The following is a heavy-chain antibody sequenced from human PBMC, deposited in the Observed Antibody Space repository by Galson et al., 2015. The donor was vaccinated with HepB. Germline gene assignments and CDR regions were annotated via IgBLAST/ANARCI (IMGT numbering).Heavy chain of an antibody. J-gene: IGHJ6*02. CDR3: AIGRPIFGVVSGPDRYYYYGMDV. CDR2: IIPIFGTA. D-gene: IGHD3-3*01. CDR1: GGTFSSYA. Sequence: SVKVSCKASGGTFSSYAISWVRQAPGQGLEWMGGIIPIFGTANYAQKFQGRVTITADESTSTAYMELSSLRSEDTAVYYCAIGRPIFGVVSGPDRYYYYGMDVWGQGTTVTVSS. V-gene: IGHV1-69*13.